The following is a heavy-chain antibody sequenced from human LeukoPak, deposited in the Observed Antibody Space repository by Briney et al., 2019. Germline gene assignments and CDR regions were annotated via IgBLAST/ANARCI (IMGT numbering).Heavy chain of an antibody. CDR3: ARGWYSSGWLHKPRLFDY. J-gene: IGHJ4*02. Sequence: SETLSLTCAVYGGSFSGYYWSWICQPPGKGLEWIGEINHSGSTNYNPSLKSRVTISVDTSKNQFSLKLSSVTAADTAVYYCARGWYSSGWLHKPRLFDYWGQGTLVTVSS. D-gene: IGHD6-19*01. CDR1: GGSFSGYY. V-gene: IGHV4-34*01. CDR2: INHSGST.